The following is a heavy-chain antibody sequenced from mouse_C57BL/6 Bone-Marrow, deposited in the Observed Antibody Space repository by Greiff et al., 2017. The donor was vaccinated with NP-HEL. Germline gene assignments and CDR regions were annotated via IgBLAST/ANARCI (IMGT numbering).Heavy chain of an antibody. Sequence: LMESGEGLVKPGGSLKLSCAASGFTFSSYAMSWVRQTPEKRLEWVAYISSGGDYIYYADTVKGRFTISRDNARNTLYMQMSSLKSEDTAMYYCTRDQGGYRFAYWGQGTLVTVSA. V-gene: IGHV5-9-1*02. D-gene: IGHD2-2*01. J-gene: IGHJ3*01. CDR3: TRDQGGYRFAY. CDR2: ISSGGDYI. CDR1: GFTFSSYA.